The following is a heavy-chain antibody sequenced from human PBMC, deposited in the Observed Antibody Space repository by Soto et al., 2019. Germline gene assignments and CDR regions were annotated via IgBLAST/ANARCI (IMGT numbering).Heavy chain of an antibody. CDR1: GYTFSTYW. D-gene: IGHD3-9*01. CDR3: ARFGAILTAYSHAMDV. V-gene: IGHV5-51*01. J-gene: IGHJ6*02. Sequence: GWSLKISCKGSGYTFSTYWIGWVRQRPGRGLELLGIIYPGESDTRYSPSCQGQVTISADKPISTAYLQWSSLKASDTAIYYCARFGAILTAYSHAMDVWGQGTTVTVSS. CDR2: IYPGESDT.